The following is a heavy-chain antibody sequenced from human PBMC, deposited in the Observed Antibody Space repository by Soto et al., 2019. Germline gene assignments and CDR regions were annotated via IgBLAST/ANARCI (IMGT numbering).Heavy chain of an antibody. CDR3: ASRGSSGPF. CDR2: ISLSGNT. CDR1: GGSITNTDW. J-gene: IGHJ4*02. D-gene: IGHD3-22*01. Sequence: QVQLQESGPGLVKPSGTLSLTCAVSGGSITNTDWWTWVRQPPGMGLEWVGDISLSGNTNYNPSLAGRAAISLDKSRNQFSLILNSVTAADTAVYYCASRGSSGPFWGQGTLVTVSS. V-gene: IGHV4-4*02.